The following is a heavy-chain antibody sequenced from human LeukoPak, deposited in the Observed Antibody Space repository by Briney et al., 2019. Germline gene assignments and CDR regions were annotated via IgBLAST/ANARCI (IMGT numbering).Heavy chain of an antibody. CDR1: GVSISNYY. CDR2: IYYSGST. J-gene: IGHJ6*03. Sequence: SETLSLTCTVSGVSISNYYWSWIRQPPGKGLEWSGYIYYSGSTTYNPSLKSRVTMSVDTSNNQFSLKLSSVTAADTAVYYCATIININMIDNYYMDVWGKGTTVTVSS. CDR3: ATIININMIDNYYMDV. V-gene: IGHV4-59*01. D-gene: IGHD3-22*01.